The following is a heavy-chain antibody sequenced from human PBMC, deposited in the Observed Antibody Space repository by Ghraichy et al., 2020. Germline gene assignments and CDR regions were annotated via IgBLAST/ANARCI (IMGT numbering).Heavy chain of an antibody. Sequence: SETLSLTCTVSGGSISNYYWSWIRQPPGKGLQWIGYVHYSGSTTYNPSLERRVTISVDTSKNQFSLKLSSLTAADTAVYYCARAGQFSTSWYYFDNWGQGTLVTVSS. J-gene: IGHJ4*02. CDR1: GGSISNYY. CDR3: ARAGQFSTSWYYFDN. V-gene: IGHV4-59*01. D-gene: IGHD6-13*01. CDR2: VHYSGST.